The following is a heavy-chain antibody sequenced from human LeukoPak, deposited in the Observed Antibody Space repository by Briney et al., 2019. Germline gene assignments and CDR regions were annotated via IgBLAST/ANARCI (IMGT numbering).Heavy chain of an antibody. CDR2: IKYDGSKT. Sequence: GGSLRLSCAASRFTFSAYGMHWVRQAPGKGLEWVAAIKYDGSKTYYGDSVKGRLSISRDNSKNMLSLQMNSLRAEDTAVYHCARGADTSGHSSHFDYWGQGTLVTVSS. J-gene: IGHJ4*02. D-gene: IGHD3-22*01. CDR1: RFTFSAYG. V-gene: IGHV3-33*05. CDR3: ARGADTSGHSSHFDY.